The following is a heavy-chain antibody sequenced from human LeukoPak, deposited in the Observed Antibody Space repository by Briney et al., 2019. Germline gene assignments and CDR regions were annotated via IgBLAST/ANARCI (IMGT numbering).Heavy chain of an antibody. D-gene: IGHD4-23*01. CDR2: INPNSGGT. V-gene: IGHV1-2*02. CDR1: GYTFTGYY. J-gene: IGHJ4*02. CDR3: ARDSIPSLATVVTAYFDY. Sequence: ASVKVSCKASGYTFTGYYMHWVRQAPGQGLEWMGWINPNSGGTNYAQKFQGRVTMTRDTSISTAYMELSRLRSDDTAVYYCARDSIPSLATVVTAYFDYWGQGTLVTVSS.